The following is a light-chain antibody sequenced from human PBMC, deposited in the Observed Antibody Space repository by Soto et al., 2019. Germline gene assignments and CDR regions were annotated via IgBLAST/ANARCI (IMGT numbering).Light chain of an antibody. V-gene: IGKV3-20*01. CDR1: QSVDDDF. CDR2: GAS. CDR3: QQYGGSPLT. Sequence: EIVLTQSPGTLSLSSGERATLSCRANQSVDDDFLAWYQRRPGQAPRLLIYGASTRASGIPQRFSGGGSETDFTLTISRLEPEDFAVYYCQQYGGSPLTFGQGTRLEIK. J-gene: IGKJ5*01.